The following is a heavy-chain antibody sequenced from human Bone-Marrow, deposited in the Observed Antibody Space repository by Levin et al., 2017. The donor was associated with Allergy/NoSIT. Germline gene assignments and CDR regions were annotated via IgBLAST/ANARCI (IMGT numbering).Heavy chain of an antibody. CDR2: INSDGSST. CDR3: ARDGTSARADC. D-gene: IGHD1-14*01. Sequence: PGGSLRLSCAASGFTFSSYWMHWVRQAPGKGLVWVSRINSDGSSTTYADSVKGRFTISRDNAKNTLYLQMNSLRAEDTAVYYCARDGTSARADCWGQGTLVTVSS. V-gene: IGHV3-74*01. CDR1: GFTFSSYW. J-gene: IGHJ4*02.